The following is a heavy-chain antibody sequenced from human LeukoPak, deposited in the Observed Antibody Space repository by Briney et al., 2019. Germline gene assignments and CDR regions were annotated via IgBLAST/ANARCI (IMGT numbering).Heavy chain of an antibody. Sequence: GGSLRLSCTGSGFTFSTYTMNWVRQAPGKGLEWVASIGSTSSNINYADSVEGRFTISRDNAKNSLYLQMNSLRAEDTAVYYCARATIRTKAFEYWGQGTLVTVSS. CDR1: GFTFSTYT. J-gene: IGHJ4*02. CDR2: IGSTSSNI. V-gene: IGHV3-48*01. CDR3: ARATIRTKAFEY. D-gene: IGHD1-7*01.